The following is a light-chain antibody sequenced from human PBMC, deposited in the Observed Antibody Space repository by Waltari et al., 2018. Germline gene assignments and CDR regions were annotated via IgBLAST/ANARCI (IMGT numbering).Light chain of an antibody. J-gene: IGLJ1*01. Sequence: QAVVTQEPSLTVSPGGTVTPTCASSTGAVSSGSHPNGFQQKPGQAPRPLIFNINTRHSWTPARFSGSLLGGKAALTLSGVQPEDEAEYYCLLYYGGSQGYVFGPGTKVSVL. CDR2: NIN. CDR1: TGAVSSGSH. V-gene: IGLV7-43*01. CDR3: LLYYGGSQGYV.